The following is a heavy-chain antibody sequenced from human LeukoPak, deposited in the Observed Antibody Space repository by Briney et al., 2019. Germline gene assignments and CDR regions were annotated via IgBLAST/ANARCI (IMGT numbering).Heavy chain of an antibody. Sequence: GGSLRLSCAASGFTFSSYSMNWVRQAPGKGLEWVSSISSSSSYIYYADSVKGRFTISRDNAKNSLYMQMNSLRAEDTAVYYCAKAVVPAAMFDYWGQGTLVTVSS. CDR3: AKAVVPAAMFDY. CDR2: ISSSSSYI. J-gene: IGHJ4*02. V-gene: IGHV3-21*04. D-gene: IGHD2-2*01. CDR1: GFTFSSYS.